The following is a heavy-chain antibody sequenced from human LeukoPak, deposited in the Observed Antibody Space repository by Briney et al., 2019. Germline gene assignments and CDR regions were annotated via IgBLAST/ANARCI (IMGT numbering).Heavy chain of an antibody. D-gene: IGHD6-13*01. J-gene: IGHJ5*02. CDR3: ARGFSSNWYVDP. Sequence: PSETLSLTCTVSGGSISSYYWSWIRQPPGKGLEWIGYIYYSGNTNYNPSLKSRVTISVDTPKNQFSLKLNSVTAADTAVYYCARGFSSNWYVDPWGQGTLVTVSS. CDR1: GGSISSYY. V-gene: IGHV4-59*12. CDR2: IYYSGNT.